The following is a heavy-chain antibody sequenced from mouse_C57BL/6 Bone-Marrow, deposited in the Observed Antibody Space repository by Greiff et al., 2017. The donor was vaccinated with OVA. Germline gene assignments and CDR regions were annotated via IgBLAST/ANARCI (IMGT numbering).Heavy chain of an antibody. V-gene: IGHV5-15*01. CDR1: GFTFSDYG. J-gene: IGHJ3*01. CDR2: ISNLAYII. Sequence: EVQLVESGGGLVQPGGSLKLSCAASGFTFSDYGMAWVRQAPRKGPEWVAFISNLAYIIYYADTVKGRFTISRENAENTLYLEMSRLRSEDTAMYYCARQGDGYPAWFAYWGQGTLVTVSA. CDR3: ARQGDGYPAWFAY. D-gene: IGHD2-3*01.